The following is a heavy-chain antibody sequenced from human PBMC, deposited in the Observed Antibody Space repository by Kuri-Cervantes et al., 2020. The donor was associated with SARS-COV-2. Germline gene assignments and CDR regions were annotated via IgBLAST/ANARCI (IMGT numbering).Heavy chain of an antibody. CDR1: GFTFSSYG. D-gene: IGHD6-13*01. Sequence: GESLKISCAASGFTFSSYGMHWVRQAPGKGLEGVAVISYDGSNKYCADSVKGRFTISRDNSKNTLSLQMNSLRSEDTAVYYCAKDYGIRLYSSRWYVDYWGQGTLVTVSS. V-gene: IGHV3-30*18. CDR2: ISYDGSNK. J-gene: IGHJ4*02. CDR3: AKDYGIRLYSSRWYVDY.